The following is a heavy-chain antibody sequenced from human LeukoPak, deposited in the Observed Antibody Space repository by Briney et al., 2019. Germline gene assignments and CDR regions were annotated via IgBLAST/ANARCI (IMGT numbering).Heavy chain of an antibody. CDR1: GFNFIDYW. Sequence: GESLKISCKGSGFNFIDYWIGWVRQMPGKGLEWMGIIYPGDSDTRYSPSFQGQVTISADRSINTAYLQWSSLRASDTAMYYCAREYYGSRDFWGQGTLVTVSS. D-gene: IGHD3-10*01. V-gene: IGHV5-51*01. J-gene: IGHJ4*02. CDR2: IYPGDSDT. CDR3: AREYYGSRDF.